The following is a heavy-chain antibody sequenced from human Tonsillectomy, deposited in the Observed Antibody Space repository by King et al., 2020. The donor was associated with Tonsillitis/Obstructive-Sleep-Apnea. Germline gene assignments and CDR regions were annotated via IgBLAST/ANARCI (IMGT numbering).Heavy chain of an antibody. J-gene: IGHJ4*02. CDR2: ISYDGSNK. V-gene: IGHV3-30*18. CDR3: AKGITAQGDY. Sequence: QVQLVESGGGVVQPGRSLRLSCAASGFTFSSYGMHWVRQAPGKGLEGVAVISYDGSNKYYADSVKGRFTISRDNSKNTLYLQMNSLRAEDTAVYYCAKGITAQGDYWGQGTLVTVSS. CDR1: GFTFSSYG. D-gene: IGHD1-20*01.